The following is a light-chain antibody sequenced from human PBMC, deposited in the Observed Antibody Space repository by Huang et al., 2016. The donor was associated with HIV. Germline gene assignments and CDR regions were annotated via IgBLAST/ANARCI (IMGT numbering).Light chain of an antibody. CDR3: QQRSNWPRT. Sequence: EIVLTQSPATLSLSPGERATLSCRASQSVSSYLAWYQQTPGQAPRLLIYDASNRATGIPARFSGSGSGTDFTLTISSLEPEDFAFYYCQQRSNWPRTFGQGTKVEIK. CDR2: DAS. V-gene: IGKV3-11*01. J-gene: IGKJ1*01. CDR1: QSVSSY.